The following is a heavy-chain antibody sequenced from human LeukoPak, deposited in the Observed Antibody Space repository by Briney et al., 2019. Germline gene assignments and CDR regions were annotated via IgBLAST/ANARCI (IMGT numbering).Heavy chain of an antibody. CDR1: GASISSYY. Sequence: PSETLSLTCTVAGASISSYYWSWIRQPPGKGLEWIGYIYYSGSTNYNPSLKSRVTISVDTSKNQFSLKLSSVTAADTAVYYCARYGSGSYSFGMDVWGQGTTVTVSS. V-gene: IGHV4-59*08. D-gene: IGHD3-10*01. CDR2: IYYSGST. J-gene: IGHJ6*02. CDR3: ARYGSGSYSFGMDV.